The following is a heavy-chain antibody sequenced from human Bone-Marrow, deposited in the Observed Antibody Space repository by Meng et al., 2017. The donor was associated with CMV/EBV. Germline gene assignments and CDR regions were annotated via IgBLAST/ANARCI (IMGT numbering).Heavy chain of an antibody. CDR2: MNEDGSKK. J-gene: IGHJ4*02. CDR1: GFTFSSYG. V-gene: IGHV3-7*01. CDR3: ARAFLDS. D-gene: IGHD2/OR15-2a*01. Sequence: GESLKISCVASGFTFSSYGMHWVRQAPGKGLEWVANMNEDGSKKYYVDSVRGRFTISRDNAQNFLYLQINSLRAEDSAVYYCARAFLDSWGLGTLVTVSS.